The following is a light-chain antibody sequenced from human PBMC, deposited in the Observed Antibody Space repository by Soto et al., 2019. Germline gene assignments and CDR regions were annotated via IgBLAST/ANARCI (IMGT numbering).Light chain of an antibody. Sequence: QTVVTQEPSFSVSPGGTVTLTCGLSSGPVSTSYYPSWYQQTPGQAPRTLIYSTNTRSSGVPDRFSGSILGNKAALTITGAQADDESDYYCVLYMGSGINWVFGGGTKVTVL. J-gene: IGLJ3*02. CDR3: VLYMGSGINWV. CDR2: STN. CDR1: SGPVSTSYY. V-gene: IGLV8-61*01.